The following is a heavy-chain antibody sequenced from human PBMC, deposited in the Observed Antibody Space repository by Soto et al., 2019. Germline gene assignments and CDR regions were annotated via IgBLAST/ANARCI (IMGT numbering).Heavy chain of an antibody. J-gene: IGHJ6*03. CDR2: ISGSGGST. Sequence: PGGSLRLSCAASGFTFSSYAMSWVRQAPGKGLEWVSAISGSGGSTYYADSVKGRFTISRDNSKSTLYLQMNSLRAEDTAVYYCAKEGKTFGGVIVFGYYYMDVWGKGTTVTVSS. D-gene: IGHD3-16*02. CDR3: AKEGKTFGGVIVFGYYYMDV. CDR1: GFTFSSYA. V-gene: IGHV3-23*01.